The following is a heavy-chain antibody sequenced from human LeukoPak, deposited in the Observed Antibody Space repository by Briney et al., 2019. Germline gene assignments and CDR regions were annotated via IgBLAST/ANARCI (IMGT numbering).Heavy chain of an antibody. CDR3: AKDSLQWELQRIIDY. D-gene: IGHD1-26*01. J-gene: IGHJ4*02. CDR2: ISGSGGST. CDR1: GFTFSSYA. V-gene: IGHV3-23*01. Sequence: GGSLRLSCAASGFTFSSYAMSWVRQAPGKGLEWVSAISGSGGSTYYADSVKGRFTISRDNSKNTLYLQMNSLRAEDTAVYYCAKDSLQWELQRIIDYWGQGTLVTVSS.